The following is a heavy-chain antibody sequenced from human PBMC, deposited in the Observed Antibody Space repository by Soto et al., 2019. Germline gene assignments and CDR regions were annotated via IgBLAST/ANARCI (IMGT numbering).Heavy chain of an antibody. J-gene: IGHJ4*02. D-gene: IGHD3-16*02. CDR3: AREGGVWGSFRYFDY. CDR2: ISPYNGNT. CDR1: GYTFSSYV. Sequence: QVQLVQCGVEVQKPGASVKVSCKASGYTFSSYVINWLRQAPGQGLEWMGWISPYNGNTNYGQNLQGRVTMTTDTSTSIVDMELRSLRSDDTAVYYCAREGGVWGSFRYFDYWGQGTLVTVSP. V-gene: IGHV1-18*04.